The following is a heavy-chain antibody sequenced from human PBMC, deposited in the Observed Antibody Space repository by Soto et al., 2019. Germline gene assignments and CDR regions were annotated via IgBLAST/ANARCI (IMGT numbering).Heavy chain of an antibody. D-gene: IGHD3-10*01. CDR2: ISPSGGST. CDR3: ARDRYRGAPRGRWFDP. V-gene: IGHV1-46*01. J-gene: IGHJ5*02. CDR1: GYTFTSYY. Sequence: GASVKVSCKASGYTFTSYYMHWVRQAPGQGLEWMGIISPSGGSTSYAQKFQGRVTMTRDTSTSTVYMELSSLRSEDTAVYYCARDRYRGAPRGRWFDPWGQGTLVTVSS.